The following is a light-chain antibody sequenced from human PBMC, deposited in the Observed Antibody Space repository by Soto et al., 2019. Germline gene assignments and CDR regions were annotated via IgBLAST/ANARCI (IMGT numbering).Light chain of an antibody. CDR3: HQYYRTTRT. CDR2: DAS. Sequence: LTQSPGTVCLRTGERASLSGSSNQTLNHNYLAWYQQKPGQAPRLLIYDASSRATGTPDRFSGTGSATDFTLNISRLEPEDFAVYYCHQYYRTTRTVGPGTKVDI. V-gene: IGKV3-20*01. CDR1: QTLNHNY. J-gene: IGKJ1*01.